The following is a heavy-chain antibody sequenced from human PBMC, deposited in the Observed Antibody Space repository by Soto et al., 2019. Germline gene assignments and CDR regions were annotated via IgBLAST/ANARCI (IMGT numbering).Heavy chain of an antibody. Sequence: GGSLRLSWAASGFTFSSYSMNRVRQAPGKGLEWVSSISSSSSYIYYADSVKGRFTISRDNAKNSLYLQMNSLRAEDTAVYYCARDIVVVPAPLDMDVWGKGTTVTVSS. CDR1: GFTFSSYS. CDR2: ISSSSSYI. D-gene: IGHD2-2*01. CDR3: ARDIVVVPAPLDMDV. J-gene: IGHJ6*03. V-gene: IGHV3-21*01.